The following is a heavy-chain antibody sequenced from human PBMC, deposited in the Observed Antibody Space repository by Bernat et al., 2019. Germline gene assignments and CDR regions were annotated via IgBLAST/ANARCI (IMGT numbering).Heavy chain of an antibody. Sequence: QVQLVESGGGVVQPGRSLRLSCAASGFTFSNYAMHWVRQAPGKGLEWVAVISYDGSNKYYADSVKGRFTISRDNSKNTLYLQMNSLRAEDTAVYYCVRQGRGVGDYWGQGTLVTVSS. V-gene: IGHV3-30-3*01. CDR1: GFTFSNYA. CDR3: VRQGRGVGDY. J-gene: IGHJ4*02. CDR2: ISYDGSNK. D-gene: IGHD3-10*01.